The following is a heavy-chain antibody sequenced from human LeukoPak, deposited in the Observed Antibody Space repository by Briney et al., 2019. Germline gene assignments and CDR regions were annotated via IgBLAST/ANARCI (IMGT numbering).Heavy chain of an antibody. Sequence: GESLKISCKGSGYSFTSYWIGWVRQMPGKGLEWMGIIYPGDSDTRYSPSFQGQVTISADKSISTAYLQWSSLKASDTAMYYCARLELLSHVASYFDYWGQGTLVTVSS. CDR3: ARLELLSHVASYFDY. D-gene: IGHD1-7*01. V-gene: IGHV5-51*01. J-gene: IGHJ4*02. CDR1: GYSFTSYW. CDR2: IYPGDSDT.